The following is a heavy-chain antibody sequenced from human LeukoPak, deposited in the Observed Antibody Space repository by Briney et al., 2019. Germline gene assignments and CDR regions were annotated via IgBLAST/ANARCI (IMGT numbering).Heavy chain of an antibody. J-gene: IGHJ6*03. CDR3: ARDSWASDYYYYYMDV. V-gene: IGHV3-53*01. CDR1: GFTVSSNY. CDR2: IYSGGST. Sequence: GGSLRPSCAASGFTVSSNYMSWVRQAPGKGLEWVSVIYSGGSTYYADSVKGRFTISRDNSKNTLYLQMNSLRAEDTAVYYCARDSWASDYYYYYMDVWGKGTTVTVSS. D-gene: IGHD1-26*01.